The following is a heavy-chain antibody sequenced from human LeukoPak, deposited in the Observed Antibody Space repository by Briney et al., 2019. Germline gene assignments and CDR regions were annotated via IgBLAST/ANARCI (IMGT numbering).Heavy chain of an antibody. CDR2: INHSGST. V-gene: IGHV4-34*01. CDR3: ARGGKGRPRGLEY. CDR1: GGSLRGYY. J-gene: IGHJ4*02. D-gene: IGHD3-10*01. Sequence: SETLSLTCAVYGGSLRGYYWSWIRQPPGKGLEWIGEINHSGSTNYNPSLKSRVTISVDTSKNQFSLKLSSVTAADTAVYYCARGGKGRPRGLEYWGQGTLVTVSS.